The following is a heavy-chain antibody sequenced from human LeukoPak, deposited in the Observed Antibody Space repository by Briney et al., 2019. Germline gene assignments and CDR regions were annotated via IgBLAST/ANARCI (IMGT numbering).Heavy chain of an antibody. CDR1: GFTFSSYS. V-gene: IGHV3-48*01. CDR2: ISSSSSTI. CDR3: ARDQGGSYYRWSDY. Sequence: GGSLRLSCAASGFTFSSYSMNWVRQAPGKGLEWVSYISSSSSTIYYADSVKGRFTISRDNAKNSLYLQMNSLRAEDTAVYYCARDQGGSYYRWSDYWGQGTLVTVSS. J-gene: IGHJ4*02. D-gene: IGHD1-26*01.